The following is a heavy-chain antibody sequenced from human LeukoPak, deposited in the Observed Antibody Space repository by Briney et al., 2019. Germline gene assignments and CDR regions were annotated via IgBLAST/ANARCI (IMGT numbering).Heavy chain of an antibody. D-gene: IGHD3-22*01. V-gene: IGHV4-31*03. CDR1: GDSISSGYY. CDR3: ARTTSQSDYDSSLGF. J-gene: IGHJ4*02. CDR2: IYYSGST. Sequence: SQTLSLTCTVSGDSISSGYYCSWIRQHPEKGLEWIGHIYYSGSTSYNPSLTSRVSISVDTSKNQFSLKLSSVTAADTAVYYCARTTSQSDYDSSLGFWGQGTLVTVSS.